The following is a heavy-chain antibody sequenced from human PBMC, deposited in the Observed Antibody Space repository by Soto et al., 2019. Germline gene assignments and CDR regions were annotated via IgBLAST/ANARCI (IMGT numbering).Heavy chain of an antibody. CDR2: ISYDGSNK. D-gene: IGHD6-19*01. V-gene: IGHV3-30-3*01. J-gene: IGHJ4*02. CDR1: GFTFSSYA. CDR3: ARPYSSGWYGDLDY. Sequence: QVQLVESGGGVVQPGRSLRLSCTASGFTFSSYAMHWVRQAPGKGLEWVAVISYDGSNKYYADSVKGRFTISRDNSKNTMYLQMNSLRVEDTAVYDCARPYSSGWYGDLDYWGQGTLVTVSS.